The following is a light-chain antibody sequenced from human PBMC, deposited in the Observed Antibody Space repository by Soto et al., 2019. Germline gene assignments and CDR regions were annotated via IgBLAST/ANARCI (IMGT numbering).Light chain of an antibody. CDR1: QTVSSY. Sequence: EIVWTKSPATLSLSPVERATLSCRASQTVSSYLAWYQQTPGQAPRLLIYDASTRATGIPARFSGSGSGTDFTLTIRRLEPEDFAVYYCQQYGSSPQRKCGQGTKVDIK. J-gene: IGKJ1*01. CDR3: QQYGSSPQRK. V-gene: IGKV3-20*01. CDR2: DAS.